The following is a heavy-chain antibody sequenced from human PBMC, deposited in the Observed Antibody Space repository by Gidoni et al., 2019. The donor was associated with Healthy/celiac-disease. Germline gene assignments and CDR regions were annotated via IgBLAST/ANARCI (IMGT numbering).Heavy chain of an antibody. J-gene: IGHJ4*02. V-gene: IGHV4-31*03. Sequence: QVQLQESGPGLGKPSQTLSLTCTVSGCSIRSGGYYWSWIRQHPGKGLEWIGYIYYSGSTYYNPSLKSRVTISVDTSKNQFSLKLSSVTAADTAVYYCARDEGRFQWLTPGPPEYWGQGTLVTVSS. CDR3: ARDEGRFQWLTPGPPEY. CDR2: IYYSGST. CDR1: GCSIRSGGYY. D-gene: IGHD3-22*01.